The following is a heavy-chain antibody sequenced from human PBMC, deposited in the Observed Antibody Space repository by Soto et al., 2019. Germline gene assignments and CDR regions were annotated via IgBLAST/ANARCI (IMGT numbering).Heavy chain of an antibody. CDR3: AREADTAIVRKYYYYGMDV. CDR2: TYYRSKWYN. D-gene: IGHD5-18*01. Sequence: SQTLSLTCAISGDSVSSNSAAWNWIRQSPSRGLEWLGRTYYRSKWYNDYAVSVKSRITINPDTSKNQFSLQLNSVTPEDTAVYYCAREADTAIVRKYYYYGMDVWGQGTTVTVSS. J-gene: IGHJ6*02. CDR1: GDSVSSNSAA. V-gene: IGHV6-1*01.